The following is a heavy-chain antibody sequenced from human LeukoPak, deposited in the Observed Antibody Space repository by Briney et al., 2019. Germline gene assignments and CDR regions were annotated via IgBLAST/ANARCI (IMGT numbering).Heavy chain of an antibody. CDR1: GGSISSSSYY. Sequence: SETLSLTCTVSGGSISSSSYYWGWIRQPPGKGLEWIGSIYYSGSTYYNPSLKSRVTISVDTSKNQFSLKLSSVTAADTAVYYCARGSPSIQRTAFDIWGQGTMVTVSS. V-gene: IGHV4-39*07. D-gene: IGHD5-18*01. CDR3: ARGSPSIQRTAFDI. J-gene: IGHJ3*02. CDR2: IYYSGST.